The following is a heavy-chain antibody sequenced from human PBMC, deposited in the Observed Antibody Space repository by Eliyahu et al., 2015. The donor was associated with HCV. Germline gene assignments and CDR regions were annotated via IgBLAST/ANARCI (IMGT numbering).Heavy chain of an antibody. J-gene: IGHJ5*02. CDR3: AKDLPAATFSWYDP. D-gene: IGHD2-15*01. Sequence: EVQLLESGGGLVQPGGSLRVSCAASGFAFSNYGMGWVRQAPGKGLEWVSVISSSGHRKYYADSVKGRFTISRDNSENTLYLQMDSLRVDDTAVYYCAKDLPAATFSWYDPWGQGTLVTVSS. V-gene: IGHV3-23*01. CDR2: ISSSGHRK. CDR1: GFAFSNYG.